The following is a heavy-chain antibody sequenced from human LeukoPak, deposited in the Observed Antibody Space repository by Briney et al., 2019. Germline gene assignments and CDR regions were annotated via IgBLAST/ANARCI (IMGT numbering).Heavy chain of an antibody. CDR3: AIIPPGYSYGFDY. V-gene: IGHV4-59*08. CDR1: GGSFSGYY. CDR2: IYYGGSN. D-gene: IGHD5-18*01. J-gene: IGHJ4*02. Sequence: SETLSLTCTVSGGSFSGYYWSWIRQSPGKGLEWVGCIYYGGSNQYNPSLKSRVSISLDTSKNQFSLKLSSVTAADTAVYYCAIIPPGYSYGFDYWGQGTLVTVSS.